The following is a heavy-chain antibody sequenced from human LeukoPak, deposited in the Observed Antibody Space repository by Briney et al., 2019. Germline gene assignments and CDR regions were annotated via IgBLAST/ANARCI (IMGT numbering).Heavy chain of an antibody. V-gene: IGHV1-18*01. D-gene: IGHD3-22*01. CDR3: ARVYYFASSGYYFPPDY. Sequence: ASVKVSCKASGYTFTSYGISWVRQAPGQGLEWMGWISAYNGNTNYAQKLQSRVTMTTDTSTSTAYMELRSLRSEDTAVYYCARVYYFASSGYYFPPDYWGQGTLITVSS. CDR1: GYTFTSYG. J-gene: IGHJ4*02. CDR2: ISAYNGNT.